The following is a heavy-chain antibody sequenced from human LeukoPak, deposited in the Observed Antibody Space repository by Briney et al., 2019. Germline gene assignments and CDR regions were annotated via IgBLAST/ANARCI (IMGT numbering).Heavy chain of an antibody. J-gene: IGHJ4*02. CDR2: IYYSGST. D-gene: IGHD3-22*01. V-gene: IGHV4-39*01. Sequence: SETLSLTCTVSGGSISSSSYYWGWIRQPPGKGLEWIRSIYYSGSTYYNPSLKSRVTISVDTSKNQFSLKLSSVTAADTAVYYCARSLDYYDSSGLMDYWGQGALMTVSS. CDR3: ARSLDYYDSSGLMDY. CDR1: GGSISSSSYY.